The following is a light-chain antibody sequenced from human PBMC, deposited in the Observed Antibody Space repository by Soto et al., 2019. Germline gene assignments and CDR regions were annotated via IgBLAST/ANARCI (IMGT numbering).Light chain of an antibody. CDR1: SSDVGGYNY. CDR3: SSYAGINIFYV. Sequence: QSALTQPPSASGSPGQSVTISCTGTSSDVGGYNYVSWYQQQPGKAPKLMIYEVSKRPSGVPDRFSGSKSGNTASLTVSGLQAEDEADYYCSSYAGINIFYVCGTGTKLTVL. V-gene: IGLV2-8*01. CDR2: EVS. J-gene: IGLJ1*01.